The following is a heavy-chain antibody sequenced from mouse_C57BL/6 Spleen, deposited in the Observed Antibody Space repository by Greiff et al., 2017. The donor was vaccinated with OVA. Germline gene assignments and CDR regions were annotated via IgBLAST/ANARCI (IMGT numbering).Heavy chain of an antibody. CDR2: IDPEDGET. D-gene: IGHD3-2*02. CDR3: TRGSAQASYYFDY. CDR1: GFPFPYSY. J-gene: IGHJ2*01. Sequence: DVKLQESGAELVKPGASVKLSCPASGFPFPYSYIPFLNQTTEHGLSWIGRIDPEDGETKYAPKFQGKATITADTSSNTAYLQLSSLTSEDSAVYYSTRGSAQASYYFDYWGQGTTLTVSS. V-gene: IGHV14-2*01.